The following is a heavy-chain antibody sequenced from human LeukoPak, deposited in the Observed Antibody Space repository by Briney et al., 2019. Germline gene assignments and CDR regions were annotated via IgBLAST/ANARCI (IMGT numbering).Heavy chain of an antibody. CDR1: GGSISGHY. D-gene: IGHD1-26*01. V-gene: IGHV4-59*08. CDR3: ARLAPYPGVWASDY. CDR2: IYYSGST. Sequence: KPSETLSLTCTVSGGSISGHYCNWIRQPPGKGLEWIGYIYYSGSTSYNPSLKRRVTISVDTSKNQFSLKLTSVTAADTAVYYCARLAPYPGVWASDYWGQGTLVTVSS. J-gene: IGHJ4*02.